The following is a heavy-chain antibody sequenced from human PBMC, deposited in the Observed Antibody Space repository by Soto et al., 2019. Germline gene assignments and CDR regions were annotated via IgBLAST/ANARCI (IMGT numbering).Heavy chain of an antibody. V-gene: IGHV4-59*01. CDR3: ARAPYYGSGRLDY. Sequence: SETLSLTCTVSGGSISSYYWSWIRQPPGKGLEWIGYIYYSGSTNYNPSLKSRVTISVDTSKNQFSLKLSSVTAADTAVYYCARAPYYGSGRLDYWGQGTLVTVS. D-gene: IGHD3-10*01. J-gene: IGHJ4*02. CDR1: GGSISSYY. CDR2: IYYSGST.